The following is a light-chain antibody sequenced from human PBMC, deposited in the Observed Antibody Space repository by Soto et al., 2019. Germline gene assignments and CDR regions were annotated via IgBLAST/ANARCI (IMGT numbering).Light chain of an antibody. CDR2: QDS. CDR1: KLGDKY. Sequence: ELTQPPSVSVSPGQTASLTCSGDKLGDKYACWYQQKPGQSPVLVIYQDSKRPSGIPERFSGSNSGNTATLTISGTQAMDEADYYCQAWDSSTEDVVFGGGTQLTVL. V-gene: IGLV3-1*01. CDR3: QAWDSSTEDVV. J-gene: IGLJ2*01.